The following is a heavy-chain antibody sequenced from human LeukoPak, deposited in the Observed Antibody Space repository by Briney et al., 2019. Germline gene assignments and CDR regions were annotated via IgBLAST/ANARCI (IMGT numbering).Heavy chain of an antibody. CDR3: ARVGGHCTSTSCPPPDY. CDR1: GFTFSSYG. D-gene: IGHD2-2*01. V-gene: IGHV3-30*03. J-gene: IGHJ4*02. CDR2: ISYDGSNK. Sequence: PGRSLRLSCAASGFTFSSYGMHWVRQAPGKGLEWVAVISYDGSNKYYADSVKGRFTISRDNAKSSVFLQMNSLRAEDTAVYYCARVGGHCTSTSCPPPDYWGQGTLVTVSS.